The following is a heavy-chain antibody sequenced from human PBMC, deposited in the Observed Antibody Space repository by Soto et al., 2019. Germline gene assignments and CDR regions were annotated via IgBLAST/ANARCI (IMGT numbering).Heavy chain of an antibody. V-gene: IGHV3-30-3*01. CDR2: ISYDGSNK. CDR1: GFTFSSYA. D-gene: IGHD2-8*01. J-gene: IGHJ4*02. Sequence: QVQLVESGGGVVQPGRSLRLSCAASGFTFSSYAMHWVRQAPGKGLEWVAVISYDGSNKYYADSVKGRFTISRDNSKNKLYLQMNSLRAEDTAVYYCARSPGYGLYYFDYWGQGTLVTVSS. CDR3: ARSPGYGLYYFDY.